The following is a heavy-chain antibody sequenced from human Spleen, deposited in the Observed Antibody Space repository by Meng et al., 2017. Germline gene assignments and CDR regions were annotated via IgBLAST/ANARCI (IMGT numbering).Heavy chain of an antibody. V-gene: IGHV1-3*01. CDR1: GYIFTSYA. Sequence: ASVKVSCKASGYIFTSYAMHWVRQAPGQRLEWMGWINADSGNAKYSLKFQGRVTITRDTSASTAYMELSRLRSDDTAVYYCARDTLHYGDNGLAYWGQGTLVTVSS. CDR3: ARDTLHYGDNGLAY. D-gene: IGHD4-23*01. CDR2: INADSGNA. J-gene: IGHJ4*02.